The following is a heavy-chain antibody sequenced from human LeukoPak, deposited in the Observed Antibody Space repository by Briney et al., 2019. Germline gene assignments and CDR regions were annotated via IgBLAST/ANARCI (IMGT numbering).Heavy chain of an antibody. CDR3: AKDLGSITMIVVVNGGIDY. J-gene: IGHJ4*02. D-gene: IGHD3-22*01. CDR2: INTDGSST. Sequence: GGSLRLSCAASGFPFSSSWMSWVRQVPGKGLVWVPRINTDGSSTSYADSVKGRFTISRDHAKNTLYLQMNSLRAEDTAVYYCAKDLGSITMIVVVNGGIDYWGQGTLVTVSS. V-gene: IGHV3-74*01. CDR1: GFPFSSSW.